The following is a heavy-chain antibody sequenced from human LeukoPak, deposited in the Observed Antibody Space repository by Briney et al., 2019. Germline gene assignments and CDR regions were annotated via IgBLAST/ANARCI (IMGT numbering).Heavy chain of an antibody. CDR1: GGSISSGGYY. CDR3: ARAENLRGDYVMGYFDY. CDR2: IYYSGST. Sequence: TLSLTCTVSGGSISSGGYYWSWIRQHPGKGLEWIGYIYYSGSTYYNPSLKSRVTISVDTSKNQFSLKLSSVTAADTAVYYCARAENLRGDYVMGYFDYWGQGTLVTVSS. D-gene: IGHD4-17*01. J-gene: IGHJ4*02. V-gene: IGHV4-31*03.